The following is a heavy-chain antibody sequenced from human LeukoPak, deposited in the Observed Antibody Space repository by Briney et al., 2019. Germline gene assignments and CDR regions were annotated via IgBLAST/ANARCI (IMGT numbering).Heavy chain of an antibody. J-gene: IGHJ4*02. CDR3: ARQWLGLDY. Sequence: ESGPTLLYPTPTLTLTCTFSGLSRRTSGMCVGWIGQPPAKALEWLSVIDWDDDKYYSTSLKTSPTISQDTSKNQVVLTMTNMDPVDTATYYCARQWLGLDYWGQGTLVTVSS. CDR1: GLSRRTSGMC. D-gene: IGHD6-19*01. CDR2: IDWDDDK. V-gene: IGHV2-70*01.